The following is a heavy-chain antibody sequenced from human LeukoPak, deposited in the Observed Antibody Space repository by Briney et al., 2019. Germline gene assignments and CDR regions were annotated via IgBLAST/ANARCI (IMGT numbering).Heavy chain of an antibody. V-gene: IGHV4-34*01. J-gene: IGHJ4*02. CDR3: ARGRDYYDSSGYYHLDY. D-gene: IGHD3-22*01. CDR2: INHSGST. Sequence: SETLSLTCAVYGGSFSGYYWSWIRQPPGKGRAWIGEINHSGSTNYNPTLKGRVIISLDTSKNQFSLKLSSVTAADTAVYYCARGRDYYDSSGYYHLDYWGQGTLLTVSS. CDR1: GGSFSGYY.